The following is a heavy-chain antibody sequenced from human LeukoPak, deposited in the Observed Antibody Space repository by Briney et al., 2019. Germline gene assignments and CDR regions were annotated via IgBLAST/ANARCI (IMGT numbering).Heavy chain of an antibody. CDR1: GFPFSSYA. CDR2: IVGDGGST. Sequence: GGSLRLSCAASGFPFSSYAMRWVRQAPGKGLEWVSAIVGDGGSTYYADSVKGRLTISRDNSNNTLYLQMNNLRAEDTAVYYCAKTHSSSWHPLDFWGQGTLVTASS. D-gene: IGHD6-13*01. V-gene: IGHV3-23*01. CDR3: AKTHSSSWHPLDF. J-gene: IGHJ4*02.